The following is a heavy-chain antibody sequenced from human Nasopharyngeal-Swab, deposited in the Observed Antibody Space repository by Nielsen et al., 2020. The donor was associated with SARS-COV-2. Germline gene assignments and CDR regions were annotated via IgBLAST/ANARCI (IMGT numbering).Heavy chain of an antibody. D-gene: IGHD2-21*01. CDR1: GFSVSSYY. V-gene: IGHV3-53*01. J-gene: IGHJ6*02. Sequence: GESLKISCVVPGFSVSSYYMSWVRQAPGTGLEWVSVIYSGGSTYYADSVKGRFTISRDNSKNTLYLQMNSLRGEDTAVYYCARGDSFWGQGTTVTVSS. CDR3: ARGDSF. CDR2: IYSGGST.